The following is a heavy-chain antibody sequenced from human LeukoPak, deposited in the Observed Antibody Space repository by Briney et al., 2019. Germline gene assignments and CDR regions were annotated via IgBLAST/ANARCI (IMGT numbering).Heavy chain of an antibody. J-gene: IGHJ4*02. CDR3: TRDRGAYDLYDY. Sequence: GGSLRLSCTASGFAFGDYAMSWIRQAPGKGLEWVGFIRSKAYGETADYAASVKGRFTISRDDSKAIAYLQMNSLKTEDTAVYHCTRDRGAYDLYDYWGQGTLVTVSS. D-gene: IGHD5-12*01. CDR1: GFAFGDYA. V-gene: IGHV3-49*03. CDR2: IRSKAYGETA.